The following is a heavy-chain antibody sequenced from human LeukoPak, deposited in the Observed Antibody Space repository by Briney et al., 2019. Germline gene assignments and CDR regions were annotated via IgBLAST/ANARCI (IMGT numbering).Heavy chain of an antibody. CDR3: AKSSSSLYYFDY. CDR1: GFTFRGFG. Sequence: GGSLRLSCAASGFTFRGFGMYWVRQAPGKGLEWVAVISYDGSNKYYADSVKGRFTISRDNSKNTLYLQMNSLRAEDTAVYYCAKSSSSLYYFDYWGQGTLVTVSS. J-gene: IGHJ4*02. CDR2: ISYDGSNK. D-gene: IGHD6-13*01. V-gene: IGHV3-30*18.